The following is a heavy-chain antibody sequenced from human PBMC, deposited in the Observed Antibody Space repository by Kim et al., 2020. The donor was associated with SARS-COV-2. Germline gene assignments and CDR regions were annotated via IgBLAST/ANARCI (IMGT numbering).Heavy chain of an antibody. CDR2: IIPIFGTA. J-gene: IGHJ6*02. CDR1: GGTFSSYA. D-gene: IGHD6-13*01. CDR3: ASGGSSWLDYYYNYGMDV. V-gene: IGHV1-69*13. Sequence: SVKVSCKASGGTFSSYAISWVRQAPGQGLEWMGGIIPIFGTANYAQKFQGRVTITADESTSTAYMELSSLRSEDTAVYYCASGGSSWLDYYYNYGMDVWGQGTTVTVSS.